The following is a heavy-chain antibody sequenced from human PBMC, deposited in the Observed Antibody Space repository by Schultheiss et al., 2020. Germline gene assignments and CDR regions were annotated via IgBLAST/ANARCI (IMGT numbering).Heavy chain of an antibody. Sequence: SETLSLTCTVSGGSISSGGYYWSWIRQHPGKGLEWIGYIYYSGSTNYNPSLKSRVTISVDTSKNQFSLKLSSVTAADTAVYYCARDRLDSGYAVPLGMDVWWQGTTVTVPS. V-gene: IGHV4-31*03. CDR3: ARDRLDSGYAVPLGMDV. CDR1: GGSISSGGYY. CDR2: IYYSGST. D-gene: IGHD5-12*01. J-gene: IGHJ6*01.